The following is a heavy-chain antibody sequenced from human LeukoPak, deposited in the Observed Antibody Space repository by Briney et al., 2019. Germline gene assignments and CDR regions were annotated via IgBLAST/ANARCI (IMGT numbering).Heavy chain of an antibody. V-gene: IGHV1-24*01. CDR1: VNTLSELS. CDR2: FDPEDVEI. CDR3: ASGFYGRGHFNDDVFDI. J-gene: IGHJ3*02. D-gene: IGHD2-21*01. Sequence: ASVKVSCKVSVNTLSELSIHWVRQVPGKGLQWMGGFDPEDVEIVYAQNFQGRVTMTEDTSTDTAYMELSRLASEDTAVYYCASGFYGRGHFNDDVFDIWGQGTLVTVSS.